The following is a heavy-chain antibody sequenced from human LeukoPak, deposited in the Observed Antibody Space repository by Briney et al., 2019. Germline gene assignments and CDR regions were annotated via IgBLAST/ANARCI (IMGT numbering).Heavy chain of an antibody. D-gene: IGHD1-26*01. CDR1: GFTFTSSA. CDR3: AAIVGATRWFDP. V-gene: IGHV1-58*02. Sequence: SVKVSCKASGFTFTSSAMQWVRQARGQRLEWIGWIVVGSGNTNYTLKFQERVTITRDMSTSTAYMELSSLRSEDTAVYYCAAIVGATRWFDPWGQGTLVTVSS. J-gene: IGHJ5*02. CDR2: IVVGSGNT.